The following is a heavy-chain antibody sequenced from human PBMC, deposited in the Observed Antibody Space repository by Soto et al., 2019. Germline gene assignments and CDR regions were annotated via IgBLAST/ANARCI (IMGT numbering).Heavy chain of an antibody. Sequence: QVQLVQSGADVKKAGASVKVSCKASGYTFVSYVISWVRQAPGQGLEWMGWVSAYNGNTNYAQNLQGRVTTTTDTSTSTAYMELRSLRSDDTAVYYCARGSDTVTTDWFDPWGQGTLVTVSP. J-gene: IGHJ5*02. V-gene: IGHV1-18*01. CDR1: GYTFVSYV. D-gene: IGHD4-4*01. CDR3: ARGSDTVTTDWFDP. CDR2: VSAYNGNT.